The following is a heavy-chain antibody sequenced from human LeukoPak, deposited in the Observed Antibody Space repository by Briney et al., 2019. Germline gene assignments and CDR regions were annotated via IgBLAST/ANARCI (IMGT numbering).Heavy chain of an antibody. D-gene: IGHD3-10*01. J-gene: IGHJ4*02. CDR1: GFTFSNSA. Sequence: ASVKVSCKASGFTFSNSALQWVRQARGQGLEWIAWIVIGSGNTNYTQKFQGRLSITRDMSTTTAYMELSSLRSEDTAVYYCARGEPMVRGVKSDYWGQGTLVTVSS. CDR3: ARGEPMVRGVKSDY. V-gene: IGHV1-58*01. CDR2: IVIGSGNT.